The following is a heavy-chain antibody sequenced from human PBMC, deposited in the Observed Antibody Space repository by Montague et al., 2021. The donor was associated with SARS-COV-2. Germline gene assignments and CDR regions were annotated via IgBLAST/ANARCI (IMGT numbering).Heavy chain of an antibody. D-gene: IGHD3-3*01. Sequence: ESLSLTCGVYGGSFSGYYWSWIRQPPGKGLQWIGGINHSGSTNYNSSLNSRGTISLDTSKNQFSLKPTSVSAADTAVYYCARGLGRPGTIFGVALYWGQGTLVTVSS. CDR3: ARGLGRPGTIFGVALY. CDR2: INHSGST. V-gene: IGHV4-34*01. J-gene: IGHJ4*02. CDR1: GGSFSGYY.